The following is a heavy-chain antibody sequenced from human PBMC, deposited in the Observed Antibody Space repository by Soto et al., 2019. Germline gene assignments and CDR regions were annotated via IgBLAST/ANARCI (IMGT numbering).Heavy chain of an antibody. Sequence: QVQLQESGPGLVKPSQTLSLTCTVSGGSISSGGYYWSWIRQHPGKGLEWIGYIYYSGSTYYNPSLKSRATISVDTSKNQCSRKLSSVTAADTDVYYCARGGTGSYPAKFDPWGQGTLVTVSS. CDR2: IYYSGST. CDR1: GGSISSGGYY. CDR3: ARGGTGSYPAKFDP. D-gene: IGHD3-10*01. V-gene: IGHV4-31*03. J-gene: IGHJ5*02.